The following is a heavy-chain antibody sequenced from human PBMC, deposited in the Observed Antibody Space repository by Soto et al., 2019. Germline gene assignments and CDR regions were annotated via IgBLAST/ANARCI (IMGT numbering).Heavy chain of an antibody. CDR2: LYNHGRA. CDR3: ASLTEAERH. D-gene: IGHD1-1*01. Sequence: EVQLVESGGGLTQPGGSLRLSCVVSGFIVSNSRMSWVRQAPGKGLEGVSILYNHGRANYVDSVTGRFTITRDKSKNKVYLQRTSMRVEDTAREYCASLTEAERHWGQGELVTVSS. V-gene: IGHV3-53*01. J-gene: IGHJ4*02. CDR1: GFIVSNSR.